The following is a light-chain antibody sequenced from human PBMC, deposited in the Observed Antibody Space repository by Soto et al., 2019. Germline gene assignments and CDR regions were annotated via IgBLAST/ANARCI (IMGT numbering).Light chain of an antibody. CDR3: GTWDDSLSAGI. V-gene: IGLV1-51*01. J-gene: IGLJ2*01. CDR1: NSNIGNNY. CDR2: DNN. Sequence: QSALTQPPSVSAAPGQKVTVSCSGSNSNIGNNYVSWYQQLPGTAPKLLLYDNNKRPSGTPDRFSGSRSGTSATLGITGLQTGDEADYYCGTWDDSLSAGIFGGGTKLTVL.